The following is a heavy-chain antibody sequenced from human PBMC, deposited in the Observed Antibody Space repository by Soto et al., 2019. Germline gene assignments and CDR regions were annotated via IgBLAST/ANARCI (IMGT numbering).Heavy chain of an antibody. CDR2: ISGNGEII. CDR1: DSPCDYY. V-gene: IGHV3-11*01. D-gene: IGHD4-17*01. J-gene: IGHJ4*02. Sequence: GGSLSSPVQPLDSPCDYYIHWIRRAPGKGLEWISYISGNGEIIQYAASARGRFTISRDNAENSVYLEMDSLRAEDTALYYCARDVDADFRTDFDYWGRGTLVTVSS. CDR3: ARDVDADFRTDFDY.